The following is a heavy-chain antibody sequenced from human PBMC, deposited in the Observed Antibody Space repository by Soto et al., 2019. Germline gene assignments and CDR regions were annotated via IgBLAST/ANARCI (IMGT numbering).Heavy chain of an antibody. Sequence: PSETLSLTCTVSGGSVSSVRYYWSWIRQPPGKGLEWIGYIYYSGSTNYNPSLKSRVTMSVDTSKNQFSLQLSSVTAAATAVYFCARDCRSLPCHWFVPGYPGTLHTVSS. CDR1: GGSVSSVRYY. D-gene: IGHD2-2*01. CDR3: ARDCRSLPCHWFVP. V-gene: IGHV4-61*01. CDR2: IYYSGST. J-gene: IGHJ5*02.